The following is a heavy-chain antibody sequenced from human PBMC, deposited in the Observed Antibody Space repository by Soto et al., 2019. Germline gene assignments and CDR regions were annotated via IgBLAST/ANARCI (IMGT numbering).Heavy chain of an antibody. Sequence: EVQLLESGGGLVQPGGSVRLSCAASGFRFSTYAQNWVRQAPGKGLEWVSVISGSGDRTYYADSVKGRFTISRDNSKNTLYLQMNSLRAEDTVVYYCASPIVVLEVMDSDYYYYGMDVWGQGTAVTVSS. CDR2: ISGSGDRT. CDR3: ASPIVVLEVMDSDYYYYGMDV. J-gene: IGHJ6*01. D-gene: IGHD2-2*01. V-gene: IGHV3-23*01. CDR1: GFRFSTYA.